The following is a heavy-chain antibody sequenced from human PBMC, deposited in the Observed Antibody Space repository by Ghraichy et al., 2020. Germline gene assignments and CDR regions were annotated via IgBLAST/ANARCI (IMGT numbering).Heavy chain of an antibody. D-gene: IGHD3-3*01. CDR1: GFTFTTSA. J-gene: IGHJ4*02. CDR3: VANSDYDYRSGYDYYFDY. Sequence: SVKVSCKASGFTFTTSAVQWVRQARGQRLEWIGWIVVGSGNTNYAQKFQERVTITRDMYTRTAYMELGSLRSEDTAVYYCVANSDYDYRSGYDYYFDYWGQGTLVTVSS. V-gene: IGHV1-58*01. CDR2: IVVGSGNT.